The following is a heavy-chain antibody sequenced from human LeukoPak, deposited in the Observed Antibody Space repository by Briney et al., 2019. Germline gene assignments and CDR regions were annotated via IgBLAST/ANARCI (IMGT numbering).Heavy chain of an antibody. CDR3: ARDVRIAARPDAFDI. Sequence: PGGSLRLSCAASGFTFSSYSMNWVRQAPGKGLEWVSSISSSSSYIYYADSVKGRFTISRDNAKNSQYLQMNSLRAEDTAVYYCARDVRIAARPDAFDIWGQGTMVTVSS. J-gene: IGHJ3*02. V-gene: IGHV3-21*01. CDR1: GFTFSSYS. D-gene: IGHD6-6*01. CDR2: ISSSSSYI.